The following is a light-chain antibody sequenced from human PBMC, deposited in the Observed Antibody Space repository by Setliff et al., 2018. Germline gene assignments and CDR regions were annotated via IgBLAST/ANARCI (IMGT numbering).Light chain of an antibody. CDR3: CSYTGTSTPYV. Sequence: QSALAQPASVSGSPGQSIAVSCTGSGSDVGAYKFVSWYQQRQGKAPRLMIYDVSNRPSGVSDRFSGSKSGNTASLTISGLQAEDEADYYCCSYTGTSTPYVFGSGTK. CDR2: DVS. CDR1: GSDVGAYKF. V-gene: IGLV2-14*01. J-gene: IGLJ1*01.